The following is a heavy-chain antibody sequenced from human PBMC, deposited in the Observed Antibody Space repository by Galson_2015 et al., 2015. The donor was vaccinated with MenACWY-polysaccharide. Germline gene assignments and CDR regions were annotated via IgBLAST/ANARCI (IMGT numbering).Heavy chain of an antibody. V-gene: IGHV3-48*01. J-gene: IGHJ4*02. Sequence: SLRLSCAASGFSFRIYDMTWVRQAPGKGLEWVSVISSGSTTVYYADSVKGRFSISRDNAKNTLHLQMNSLRAEDTAVYYCTKGGCADNWGQGALVTVSS. D-gene: IGHD2-21*01. CDR2: ISSGSTTV. CDR1: GFSFRIYD. CDR3: TKGGCADN.